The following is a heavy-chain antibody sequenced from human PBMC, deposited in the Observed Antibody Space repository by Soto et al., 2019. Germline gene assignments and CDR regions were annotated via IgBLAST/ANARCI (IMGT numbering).Heavy chain of an antibody. CDR3: GTLPRLGDPFEY. D-gene: IGHD3-16*01. CDR1: SYSISSGNW. Sequence: SQTLSLTCAVSSYSISSGNWWGWIRQPPGKGLEWLAYMSYSGTTYFNPSLKSRVTMSVDTSKNQFSLRLCSVTAVDTAVYFCGTLPRLGDPFEYWGQGILVIFSS. V-gene: IGHV4-28*01. J-gene: IGHJ5*01. CDR2: MSYSGTT.